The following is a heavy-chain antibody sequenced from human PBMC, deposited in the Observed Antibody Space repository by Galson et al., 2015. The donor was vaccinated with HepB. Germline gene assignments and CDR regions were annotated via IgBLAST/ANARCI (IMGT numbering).Heavy chain of an antibody. CDR3: ATLPAARPDIYYYYCMDV. D-gene: IGHD6-6*01. CDR2: FDPEDGET. CDR1: GYTLSELS. J-gene: IGHJ6*03. Sequence: SVKVSCKVSGYTLSELSMHWVRQAPGKGLEWMGGFDPEDGETIYAQKFQGRITMTEDPSTDTAYMEVHSLRSEDPAVYYCATLPAARPDIYYYYCMDVWGKGTTVTVSS. V-gene: IGHV1-24*01.